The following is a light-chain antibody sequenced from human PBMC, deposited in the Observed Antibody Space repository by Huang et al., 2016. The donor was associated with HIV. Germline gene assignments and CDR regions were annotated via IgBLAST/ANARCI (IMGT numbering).Light chain of an antibody. V-gene: IGKV3-11*01. CDR2: DTS. Sequence: IVLTQSPATLSWYPGERVTLSCRASQSVGNYIAWYQQHPGHSPKLLIYDTSNRATGTPGRFSGSGSGTDFTLTISSLQSEDFAVYYCQQRSSGVTFGGGTKVQVK. J-gene: IGKJ4*01. CDR3: QQRSSGVT. CDR1: QSVGNY.